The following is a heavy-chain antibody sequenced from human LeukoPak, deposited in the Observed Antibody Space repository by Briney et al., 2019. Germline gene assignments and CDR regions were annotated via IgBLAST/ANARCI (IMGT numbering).Heavy chain of an antibody. V-gene: IGHV3-21*01. Sequence: GGSLRLSCAASGFTFSSYSMNWVRQAPGKGLEWVSSISSSSSYIYYADSVKGRFTISRDNSKNTLYLQMNSLRAEDTAVYYCARALYGYGGWFDPWGQGTLVTVSS. CDR1: GFTFSSYS. CDR3: ARALYGYGGWFDP. CDR2: ISSSSSYI. J-gene: IGHJ5*02. D-gene: IGHD5-18*01.